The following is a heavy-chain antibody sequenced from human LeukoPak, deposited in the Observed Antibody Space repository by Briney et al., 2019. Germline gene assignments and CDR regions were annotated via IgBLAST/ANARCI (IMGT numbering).Heavy chain of an antibody. CDR1: GGSISSGDYY. J-gene: IGHJ5*02. D-gene: IGHD3-3*01. Sequence: PSETLSLTCTVSGGSISSGDYYWSWIRQPPGKGLEWIGYIYYSGSTYYNPSLKSQVTISVDTSKNQFSLKLSSVTAADTAVYYCARYYDFWSGLLANWFDPWGQGTLVTVSS. V-gene: IGHV4-30-4*08. CDR2: IYYSGST. CDR3: ARYYDFWSGLLANWFDP.